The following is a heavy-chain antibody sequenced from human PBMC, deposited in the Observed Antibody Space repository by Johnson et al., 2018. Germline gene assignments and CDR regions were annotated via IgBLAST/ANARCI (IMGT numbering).Heavy chain of an antibody. D-gene: IGHD3-22*01. V-gene: IGHV4-59*01. CDR3: ARAEDDSSGYLI. J-gene: IGHJ3*02. CDR2: PYYSGST. CDR1: GGSISSYY. Sequence: QVQLQESGPGLVKPSETLSLTCTVSGGSISSYYWSWIRQPPGQGLAWIGYPYYSGSTNYNPSLKTRVTISVDPSKNQFSLKLSSVTAADTAVYYCARAEDDSSGYLIWGQGTMVTVSS.